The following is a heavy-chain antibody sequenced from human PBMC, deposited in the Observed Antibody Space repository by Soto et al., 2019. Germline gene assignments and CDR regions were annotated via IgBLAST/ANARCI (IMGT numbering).Heavy chain of an antibody. J-gene: IGHJ4*02. CDR3: AKDGYSSSWSGFFEY. V-gene: IGHV3-23*01. Sequence: PGGSLRLSCAASGFTFGDFAMSWVRQAPGKGLEWVSGISGSGGSTHYPDSVKGRFTISRDNSKNTLYLQMNSLRAEDAAVYYCAKDGYSSSWSGFFEYWGQGNQVTVSS. CDR2: ISGSGGST. D-gene: IGHD6-13*01. CDR1: GFTFGDFA.